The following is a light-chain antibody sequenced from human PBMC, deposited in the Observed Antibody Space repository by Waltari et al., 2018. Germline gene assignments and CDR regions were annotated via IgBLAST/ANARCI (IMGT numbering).Light chain of an antibody. Sequence: QSALTQPRSVSGSPGQSVTIYCTGSGSDVGGYFYVSWYHHHPGRAPKVVIYDVDKRPSGVPDRFSGSQSGKTASLTISGLQAEDEGDYYCCSYAGRYTFVFGSGTRVTVL. CDR3: CSYAGRYTFV. J-gene: IGLJ1*01. CDR2: DVD. V-gene: IGLV2-11*01. CDR1: GSDVGGYFY.